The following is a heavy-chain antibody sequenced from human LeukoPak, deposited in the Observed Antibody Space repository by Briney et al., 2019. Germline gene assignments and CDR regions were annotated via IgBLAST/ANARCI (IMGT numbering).Heavy chain of an antibody. Sequence: SETLSLTCAVSGGSVSSGSYYWSWIRQPPGKGLEWIGYIYYSGSTNYNPSLKSRVTISVDTSKNQFSLKLSSVTAADTAVYYCARSTYYYDSSGYYYFDYWGQGTLVTVSS. CDR1: GGSVSSGSYY. D-gene: IGHD3-22*01. CDR3: ARSTYYYDSSGYYYFDY. J-gene: IGHJ4*02. CDR2: IYYSGST. V-gene: IGHV4-61*01.